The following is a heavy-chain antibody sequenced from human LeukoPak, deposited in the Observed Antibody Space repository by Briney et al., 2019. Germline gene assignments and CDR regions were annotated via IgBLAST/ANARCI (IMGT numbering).Heavy chain of an antibody. CDR2: ISDNGERT. Sequence: QPGGSLRLSCAVPGFTFSTYGMNWVRQAPGKGLEWVSAISDNGERTYYADSVKGRFTISRDNSKSTLYLQMNSLRAEDTAVYYCAKERGVSKPLDYWGQGTLVTVSS. V-gene: IGHV3-23*01. D-gene: IGHD2-8*02. CDR1: GFTFSTYG. J-gene: IGHJ4*02. CDR3: AKERGVSKPLDY.